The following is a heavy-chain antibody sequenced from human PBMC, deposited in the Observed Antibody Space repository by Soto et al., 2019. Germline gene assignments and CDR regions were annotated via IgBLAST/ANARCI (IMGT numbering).Heavy chain of an antibody. D-gene: IGHD3-9*01. CDR3: AKDRGQKVLRYFDWLLFN. CDR1: GFTFSSYA. V-gene: IGHV3-23*01. J-gene: IGHJ4*02. Sequence: PGGSLRLSCAASGFTFSSYAMSWVRQAPGKGLEWVSAISGSGGSTYYADSVKGRFTISRDNSKNTLYLQMNSLRAEDTAVYYCAKDRGQKVLRYFDWLLFNWGQGTLVTVPQ. CDR2: ISGSGGST.